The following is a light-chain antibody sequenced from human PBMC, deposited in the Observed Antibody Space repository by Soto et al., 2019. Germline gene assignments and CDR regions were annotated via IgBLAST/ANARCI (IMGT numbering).Light chain of an antibody. V-gene: IGKV4-1*01. CDR3: QQYYSTLCP. CDR1: QRVLYSSNNKNY. CDR2: WAS. J-gene: IGKJ4*02. Sequence: DIVMTQSPDSLAVSLGERATINCKSSQRVLYSSNNKNYLAWYQQKPGQPPKLLIYWASTREYGVPDRFSGSGSGTDFTLTISSRQAEDVAVYYCQQYYSTLCPFGGGTKVEIK.